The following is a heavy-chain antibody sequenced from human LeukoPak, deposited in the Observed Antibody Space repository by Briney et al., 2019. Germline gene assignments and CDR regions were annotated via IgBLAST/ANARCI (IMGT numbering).Heavy chain of an antibody. J-gene: IGHJ3*02. CDR3: ARVRRTAGAFDI. D-gene: IGHD1-14*01. Sequence: ASVKVSCKASGYTFTSYDINWVRQATGQGLEWMGWMNPNSGNTGYAQEFQGRVTITRNTSISTAYMELSSLRSEDTAVYYCARVRRTAGAFDIWGQGTMVTVSS. CDR1: GYTFTSYD. V-gene: IGHV1-8*03. CDR2: MNPNSGNT.